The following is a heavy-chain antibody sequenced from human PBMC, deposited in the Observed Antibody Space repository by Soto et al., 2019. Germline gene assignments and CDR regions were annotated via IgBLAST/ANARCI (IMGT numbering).Heavy chain of an antibody. J-gene: IGHJ6*02. CDR2: ISYDGSTT. V-gene: IGHV3-30*18. CDR3: AKGSYDFWSGRRHYYYYGMDV. Sequence: QVQLVESGGGVVQPGRSLRLSCAASGFTFSSYGMHWVRQAPGKGLEWVAVISYDGSTTYYADSVKGRFTISRDNSKNTLYLQMNSLRAEDTAVYYCAKGSYDFWSGRRHYYYYGMDVWGQGTTVTVSS. D-gene: IGHD3-3*01. CDR1: GFTFSSYG.